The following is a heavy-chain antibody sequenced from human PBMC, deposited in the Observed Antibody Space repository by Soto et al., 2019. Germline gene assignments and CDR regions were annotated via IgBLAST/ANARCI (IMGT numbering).Heavy chain of an antibody. Sequence: SETLSLTCTVSGGSISSSYWSWIRQPPGKGLEWIAYISYSGSTNYNPSLKSRATISLDSSRNQFSLKLSSVTAADTAAYYCAKYDILPGTHDAFDLWGQGTMVTVSS. J-gene: IGHJ3*01. CDR3: AKYDILPGTHDAFDL. V-gene: IGHV4-59*08. CDR1: GGSISSSY. D-gene: IGHD3-9*01. CDR2: ISYSGST.